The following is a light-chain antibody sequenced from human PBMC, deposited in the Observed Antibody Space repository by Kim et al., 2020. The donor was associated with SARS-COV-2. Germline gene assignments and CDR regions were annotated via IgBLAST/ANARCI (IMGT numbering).Light chain of an antibody. CDR1: QSVSTY. J-gene: IGKJ5*01. CDR3: QQTYSAPIT. V-gene: IGKV1-39*01. CDR2: HVS. Sequence: DIQMTQSPSSLSASVGDTVTITCRASQSVSTYLNWYHQKPGRAPNLLIYHVSTLESGVPSRFGGGGSGTDFTLTINNLQPEDFATYYCQQTYSAPITFGQGTRLEIK.